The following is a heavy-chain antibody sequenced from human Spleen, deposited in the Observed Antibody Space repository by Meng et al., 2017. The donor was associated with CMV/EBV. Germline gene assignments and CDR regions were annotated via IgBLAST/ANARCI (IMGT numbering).Heavy chain of an antibody. CDR3: ARDHNWGPDH. CDR2: IKPDSGAT. J-gene: IGHJ4*02. D-gene: IGHD1-1*01. Sequence: ASVKVSCKASGLYFSDHYMHWLRQAPGQGLEWMGWIKPDSGATNYAQTFQGRVTMTTDSSITTAYMELIGLTSDDTAVYYCARDHNWGPDHWGQGTLVTVSS. CDR1: GLYFSDHY. V-gene: IGHV1-2*02.